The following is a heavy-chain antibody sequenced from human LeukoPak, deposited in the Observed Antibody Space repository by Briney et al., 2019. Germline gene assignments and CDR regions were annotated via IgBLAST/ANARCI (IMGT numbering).Heavy chain of an antibody. D-gene: IGHD6-19*01. CDR2: IYHSGST. CDR1: GGSISGSNW. Sequence: SETLSLTCAVSGGSISGSNWWSWVRQPPGKGLEWIGEIYHSGSTNYNPSLKSRVTISVDKSKNQFSLKLSSVTAADTAVYYCARAASSGWYQSWFDPWGQGTLVTVSS. CDR3: ARAASSGWYQSWFDP. V-gene: IGHV4-4*02. J-gene: IGHJ5*02.